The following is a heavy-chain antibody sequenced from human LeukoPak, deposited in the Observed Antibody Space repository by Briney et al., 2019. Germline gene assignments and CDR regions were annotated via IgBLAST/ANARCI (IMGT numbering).Heavy chain of an antibody. CDR1: GFTFTTYG. D-gene: IGHD4-23*01. V-gene: IGHV3-33*06. CDR3: AKDLAGAGNLGFDY. J-gene: IGHJ4*02. CDR2: IWYDGSNK. Sequence: GRSLRLSCAASGFTFTTYGMHWVRQAPGKGLEWVAVIWYDGSNKYYADSVKGRFTISRDNSKNTLYLQMNSLRAEDTALYYCAKDLAGAGNLGFDYWGRGTLVTVSS.